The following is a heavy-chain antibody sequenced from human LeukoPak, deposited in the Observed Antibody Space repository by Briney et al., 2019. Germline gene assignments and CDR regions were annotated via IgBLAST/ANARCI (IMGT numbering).Heavy chain of an antibody. CDR1: GGSISYY. D-gene: IGHD3-22*01. V-gene: IGHV4-59*08. CDR3: ARYVYYDSSGYFDY. Sequence: PSETLSLTCTVSGGSISYYWSWIRQPPGKGLEWIGYIYYSGSTNYNPSLKSRVTISVDTSKNQFSLKLSSVTAADTAVYYCARYVYYDSSGYFDYWGQGTLITVSS. J-gene: IGHJ4*02. CDR2: IYYSGST.